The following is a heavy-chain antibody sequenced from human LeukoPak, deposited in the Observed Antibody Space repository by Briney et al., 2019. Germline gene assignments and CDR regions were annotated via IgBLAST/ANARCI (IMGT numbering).Heavy chain of an antibody. CDR3: AKDLWGIAANDY. CDR2: ISGSGGST. J-gene: IGHJ4*02. Sequence: GGSLRLSCAASGFTFSSYAMSWVRQAPGKGLEWVSAISGSGGSTYYADSVKGRFTISRDNSKNTLYLHMDSLRVEDTAVYYCAKDLWGIAANDYWGQGTLVTVTS. D-gene: IGHD6-13*01. CDR1: GFTFSSYA. V-gene: IGHV3-23*01.